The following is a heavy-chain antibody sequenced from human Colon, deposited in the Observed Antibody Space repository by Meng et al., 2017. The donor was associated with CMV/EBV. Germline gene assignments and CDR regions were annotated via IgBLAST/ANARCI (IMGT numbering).Heavy chain of an antibody. J-gene: IGHJ4*01. CDR1: GYKFNDFG. CDR3: ARNRADGDYNSH. V-gene: IGHV1-18*01. Sequence: ASVKVSCKASGYKFNDFGITWVRQAPGQGLEWVGWITTYNGNTEYNQKFRDRVTMTTDTSTSTAYLELRSLRSDDTAVYYCARNRADGDYNSHWGQGTLVTVSS. D-gene: IGHD4-17*01. CDR2: ITTYNGNT.